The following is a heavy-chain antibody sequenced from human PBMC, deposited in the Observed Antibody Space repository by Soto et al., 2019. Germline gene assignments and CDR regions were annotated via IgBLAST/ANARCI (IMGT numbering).Heavy chain of an antibody. Sequence: GGSLRLSCAASGFTFTDYSLNWVRQAPGRGLEWVSSISPSGSYIYYADSVRGRFTISRDNAKNSLHLQMNSLRAEDTAVYFCARVKGYSNSVPPDYWGQGTLVTVSS. J-gene: IGHJ4*02. CDR2: ISPSGSYI. D-gene: IGHD6-13*01. CDR1: GFTFTDYS. V-gene: IGHV3-21*01. CDR3: ARVKGYSNSVPPDY.